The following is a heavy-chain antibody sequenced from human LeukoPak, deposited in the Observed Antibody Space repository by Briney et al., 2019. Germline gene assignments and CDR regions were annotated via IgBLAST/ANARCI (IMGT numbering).Heavy chain of an antibody. V-gene: IGHV4-59*01. CDR2: IYYSGST. CDR1: GGSISSYY. J-gene: IGHJ5*02. CDR3: ARGGYCSSTSCYRPDWFDP. Sequence: SETLSLTCTVSGGSISSYYWSWIRQPPGKGLEWMGYIYYSGSTNYNPSLKSRVTISVDTSKNQFSLKLSSVTAADTAVYYCARGGYCSSTSCYRPDWFDPWGQGTLVTVSS. D-gene: IGHD2-2*02.